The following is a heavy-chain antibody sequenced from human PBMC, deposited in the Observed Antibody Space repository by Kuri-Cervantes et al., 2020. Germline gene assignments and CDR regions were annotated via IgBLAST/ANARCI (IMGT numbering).Heavy chain of an antibody. Sequence: GSLRLSCTVSGGSVTSGAYYWSWMRQPPGRGLEWIGYVYYTGSTKYSPSLESRVSISLHTSKNQFSLNLTSVTAADTAVYYCARDGVEMAFGGYFDLWGRGTLVTVSS. CDR2: VYYTGST. V-gene: IGHV4-61*08. D-gene: IGHD5-24*01. CDR3: ARDGVEMAFGGYFDL. CDR1: GGSVTSGAYY. J-gene: IGHJ2*01.